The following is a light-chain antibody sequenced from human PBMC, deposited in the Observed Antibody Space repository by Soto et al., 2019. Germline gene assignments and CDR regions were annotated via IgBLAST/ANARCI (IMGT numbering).Light chain of an antibody. V-gene: IGKV3-20*01. J-gene: IGKJ1*01. Sequence: EIVLTQSPDTLSLSPGERATLSCRASQSVSSSYLAWYQQKPGQAPRLLIYGASRRATGIPDRFSGSGSGTDFTLTISRLEPEDFAVYYCQHYGSSRWTFGQGTMVEIK. CDR1: QSVSSSY. CDR3: QHYGSSRWT. CDR2: GAS.